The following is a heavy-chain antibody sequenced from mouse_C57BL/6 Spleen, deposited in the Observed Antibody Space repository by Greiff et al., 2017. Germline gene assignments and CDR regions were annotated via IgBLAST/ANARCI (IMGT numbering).Heavy chain of an antibody. D-gene: IGHD1-1*01. CDR2: IDPSDSYT. CDR3: AIGSNAPAFAY. J-gene: IGHJ3*01. V-gene: IGHV1-69*01. Sequence: QVQLQQSGAELVMPGASVKLSCKASGYTFTSYWMHWVKQRPGQGLEWIGEIDPSDSYTNYNQKFKGKSTLTVDKSSSTAYMQLSSLTSEDSAVYYCAIGSNAPAFAYWGQGTLVTVSA. CDR1: GYTFTSYW.